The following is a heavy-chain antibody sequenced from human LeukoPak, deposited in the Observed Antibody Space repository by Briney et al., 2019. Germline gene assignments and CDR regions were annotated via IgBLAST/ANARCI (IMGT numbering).Heavy chain of an antibody. V-gene: IGHV3-23*01. CDR3: AKLSSGYSYGYFDY. Sequence: GGSLRLSCAASGFTFTSYSMNWVRQAPGKGLEWVSPISGSGGSIYYADSVKGRFTVSRDNSKNTLYLQMNSLRAEDTAVYYCAKLSSGYSYGYFDYWGQGTLVTVSS. D-gene: IGHD5-18*01. CDR2: ISGSGGSI. CDR1: GFTFTSYS. J-gene: IGHJ4*02.